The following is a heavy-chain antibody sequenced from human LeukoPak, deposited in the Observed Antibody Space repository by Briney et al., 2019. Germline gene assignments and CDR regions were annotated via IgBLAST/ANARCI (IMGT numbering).Heavy chain of an antibody. CDR3: AKDVTSRGYQLLWYFQH. V-gene: IGHV3-30*02. CDR2: IRYDGSNK. Sequence: GGSLRLSCAASGFTFSSYGMHWVRQAPGKGLEWVAFIRYDGSNKYYADSVKGRFTISRDNSKNTLYLQMNSLRAEDTAVYYCAKDVTSRGYQLLWYFQHWGQGTLVTVSS. D-gene: IGHD2-2*01. J-gene: IGHJ1*01. CDR1: GFTFSSYG.